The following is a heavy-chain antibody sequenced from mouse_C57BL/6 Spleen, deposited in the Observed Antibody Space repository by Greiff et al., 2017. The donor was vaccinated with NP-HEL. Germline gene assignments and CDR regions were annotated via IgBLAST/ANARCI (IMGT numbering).Heavy chain of an antibody. D-gene: IGHD2-12*01. V-gene: IGHV14-2*01. CDR1: GFNIKDDY. J-gene: IGHJ2*01. CDR3: AINESYYSLDY. CDR2: IDPENGDT. Sequence: EVQLQQSGAELVRPGASVKLSCTASGFNIKDDYMHWVKQRPEQGLEWIGRIDPENGDTKYASKFQGKATITADTSSNTAYLQLRSLTSEDTAVYYCAINESYYSLDYWGQGTTLTVSS.